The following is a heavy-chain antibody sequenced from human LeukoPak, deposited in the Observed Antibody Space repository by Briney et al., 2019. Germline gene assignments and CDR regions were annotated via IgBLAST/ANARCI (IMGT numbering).Heavy chain of an antibody. CDR1: GGSISSSSYY. CDR3: GRNGEGSGRYFDWLPPVDPIDY. CDR2: IYYSGST. Sequence: SETLSLTCTVSGGSISSSSYYWGWIRQPPGKGLEWIGSIYYSGSTYYNPSLKSRVTISVDTSKNQFSLKLSSVTAADTAVYYCGRNGEGSGRYFDWLPPVDPIDYWGQGTLVTVSS. D-gene: IGHD3-9*01. V-gene: IGHV4-39*01. J-gene: IGHJ4*02.